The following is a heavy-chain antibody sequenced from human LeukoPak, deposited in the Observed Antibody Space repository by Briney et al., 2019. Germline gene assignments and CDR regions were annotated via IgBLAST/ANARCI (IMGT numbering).Heavy chain of an antibody. CDR3: ARDYYDSSGYPYYFDY. V-gene: IGHV1-18*01. D-gene: IGHD3-22*01. J-gene: IGHJ4*02. CDR2: ISAYNGNT. Sequence: GASVKVSCTASGYTFTSYGISWVRQAPGQGLEWMGWISAYNGNTNYAQKLQGRVTMTTDTSTSTAYMELRSLRSDDTAVYYCARDYYDSSGYPYYFDYWGQGTLVTVSS. CDR1: GYTFTSYG.